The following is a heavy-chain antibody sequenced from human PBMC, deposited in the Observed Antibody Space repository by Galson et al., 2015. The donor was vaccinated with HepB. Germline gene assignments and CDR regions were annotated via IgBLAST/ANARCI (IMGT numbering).Heavy chain of an antibody. Sequence: ETLSLTCSVSGGSISNYYWSWIRQPPGKRLEWIGYIYYGGSPKYNPSLQSRVIISVDTSKNQFSLKLSGVTAADTAMYYCARSSGIVGPSDHWGQGTLVTVSS. CDR3: ARSSGIVGPSDH. V-gene: IGHV4-59*01. J-gene: IGHJ5*02. CDR1: GGSISNYY. D-gene: IGHD6-19*01. CDR2: IYYGGSP.